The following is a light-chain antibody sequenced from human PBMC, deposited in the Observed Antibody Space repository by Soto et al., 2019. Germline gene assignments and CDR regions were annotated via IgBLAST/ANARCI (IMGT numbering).Light chain of an antibody. V-gene: IGKV1-5*01. CDR2: DAS. CDR1: QSISIW. J-gene: IGKJ5*01. CDR3: QQSNSYSIT. Sequence: DIQMPQSPSTLSASIGDRVTSTCRASQSISIWLAWYQQKPGKAPKLLIYDASTLQSGVPSRFSGSGSGTEFTLTINSVQHDDFATYYCQQSNSYSITFAKGTRLEIK.